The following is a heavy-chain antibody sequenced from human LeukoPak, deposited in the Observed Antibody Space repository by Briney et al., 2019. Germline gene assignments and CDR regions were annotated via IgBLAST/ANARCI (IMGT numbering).Heavy chain of an antibody. J-gene: IGHJ3*02. CDR3: AKPLLNDAFDI. CDR2: ISWNSGSI. Sequence: GRSLRLSCAASGFTFYDYAMHWVRQAPGKGLEWVSGISWNSGSIGYADSVKGRFTISRDNAKNSLYLQMNSLRAEDTAVYYCAKPLLNDAFDIWGQGTMVTVSS. D-gene: IGHD2-21*02. CDR1: GFTFYDYA. V-gene: IGHV3-9*01.